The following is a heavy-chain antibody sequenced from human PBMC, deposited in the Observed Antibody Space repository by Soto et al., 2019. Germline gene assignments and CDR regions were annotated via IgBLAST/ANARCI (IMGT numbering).Heavy chain of an antibody. V-gene: IGHV3-7*03. CDR2: IKQDGSEK. Sequence: XESLSLFCAASGFTFSSYCMSWVRQAPGKGLEWVANIKQDGSEKYYVDSVKGRFTISRDNAKNSLYLQMNSLRAEDTAVYYCARDHATYYYDSSGYYPEWFDPWGQGTLVTVSS. D-gene: IGHD3-22*01. J-gene: IGHJ5*02. CDR1: GFTFSSYC. CDR3: ARDHATYYYDSSGYYPEWFDP.